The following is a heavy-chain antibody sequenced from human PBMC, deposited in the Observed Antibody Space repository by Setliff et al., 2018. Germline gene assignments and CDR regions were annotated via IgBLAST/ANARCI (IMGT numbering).Heavy chain of an antibody. J-gene: IGHJ3*01. D-gene: IGHD1-7*01. Sequence: ASVKVSCKASGDTLSSYAISWVRQAPGQGLEWMGGIITIFGTANYAQKFQGRVTITADKSTSTAYMELSSPRSEETAVYYCARVVTGTTSFMDFWGQGTMVTVSS. V-gene: IGHV1-69*06. CDR1: GDTLSSYA. CDR2: IITIFGTA. CDR3: ARVVTGTTSFMDF.